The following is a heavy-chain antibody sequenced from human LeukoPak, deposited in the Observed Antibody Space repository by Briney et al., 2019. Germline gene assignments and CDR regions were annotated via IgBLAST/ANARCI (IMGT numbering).Heavy chain of an antibody. CDR1: GAFITSSSHW. D-gene: IGHD6-19*01. J-gene: IGHJ4*02. V-gene: IGHV4-39*01. CDR3: AKYGNSGWIIDN. Sequence: SETLSLTCAVSGAFITSSSHWWGWIRQPPGQGLEWIGTIYYSGSTYYNPSLRSRVTISLDASKNQFSLKLTSVTAADTAVYFCAKYGNSGWIIDNWGQGTLVTVSS. CDR2: IYYSGST.